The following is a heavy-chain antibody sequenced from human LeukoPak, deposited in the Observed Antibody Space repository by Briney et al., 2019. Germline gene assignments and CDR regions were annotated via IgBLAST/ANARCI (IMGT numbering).Heavy chain of an antibody. V-gene: IGHV3-23*01. CDR2: ISGSAGRT. CDR3: AKDLTVTTRGTYAFDI. J-gene: IGHJ3*02. CDR1: GFSFRTYA. D-gene: IGHD4-17*01. Sequence: GSLRLSCAASGFSFRTYAMSWVRQAPGKGLEWVSGISGSAGRTYHAESVKGRFTISRDNSKNTLFLQMNSLTAEDTAVYYCAKDLTVTTRGTYAFDIWGPGTMVTVSS.